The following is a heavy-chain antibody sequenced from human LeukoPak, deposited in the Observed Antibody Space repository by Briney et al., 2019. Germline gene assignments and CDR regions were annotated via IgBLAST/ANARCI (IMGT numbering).Heavy chain of an antibody. Sequence: ASVKVSCKASGYTFSTYGISWVRQAPGQGLEWMGWISAYNGNTNYAQKLQGRVTMTTDTSTSTAYMELRSLRSDDTALYYCARDSQLYYYDSSGYRLIDYWGQGTLVTVSS. V-gene: IGHV1-18*01. CDR2: ISAYNGNT. D-gene: IGHD3-22*01. CDR3: ARDSQLYYYDSSGYRLIDY. CDR1: GYTFSTYG. J-gene: IGHJ4*02.